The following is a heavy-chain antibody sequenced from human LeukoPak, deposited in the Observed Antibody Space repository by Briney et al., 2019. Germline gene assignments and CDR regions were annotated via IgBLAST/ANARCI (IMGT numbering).Heavy chain of an antibody. CDR1: GYTFTSYD. Sequence: GASVKVSCKASGYTFTSYDINWVRQATGQGLEWMGWMNPNSGNTGYAQKFQGRVTMTRNTSISTAYMELSSLRSEDTAVYYCAREVDYDILTGLYYYYGMDVWGQGTTVTVSS. CDR2: MNPNSGNT. D-gene: IGHD3-9*01. CDR3: AREVDYDILTGLYYYYGMDV. J-gene: IGHJ6*02. V-gene: IGHV1-8*01.